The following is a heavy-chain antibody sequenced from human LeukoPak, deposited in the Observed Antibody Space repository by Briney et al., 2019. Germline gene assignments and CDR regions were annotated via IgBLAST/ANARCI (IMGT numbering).Heavy chain of an antibody. Sequence: SETLSPTCTVSGGSISSYYWSWIRQPPGKGLEWIGYIYYSGSTNYNPSLKSRVTISVDTSKNQFSLKLSSVTAADTAVYYCARTSGQSPYYYYMDVWGKGTTVTVSS. D-gene: IGHD6-19*01. CDR3: ARTSGQSPYYYYMDV. V-gene: IGHV4-59*01. CDR2: IYYSGST. CDR1: GGSISSYY. J-gene: IGHJ6*03.